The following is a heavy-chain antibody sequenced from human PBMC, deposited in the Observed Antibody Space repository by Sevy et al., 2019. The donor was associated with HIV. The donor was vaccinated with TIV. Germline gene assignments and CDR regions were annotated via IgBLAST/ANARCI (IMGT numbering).Heavy chain of an antibody. D-gene: IGHD3-22*01. CDR1: GFTFNTYT. V-gene: IGHV3-21*01. CDR2: ITSSSGYI. Sequence: GGSLRLSCAASGFTFNTYTMNWVRQTPGKGLEWVSSITSSSGYIYYADSVKGRFAISRDNGENSLYLQMDSLRVEDTGVYYCAREHSSGSYYFDNWGQGAQVTVSS. J-gene: IGHJ5*02. CDR3: AREHSSGSYYFDN.